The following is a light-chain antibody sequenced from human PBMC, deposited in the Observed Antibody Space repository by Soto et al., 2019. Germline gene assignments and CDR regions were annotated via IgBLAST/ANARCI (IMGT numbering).Light chain of an antibody. CDR1: QSVSSY. Sequence: EIVMTQSPATLSVSPGERATLSCRASQSVSSYLAWYQQKPGQAPRLLIYGASTRATGIPARFSGSGSVTEFTLTISSLQSEDFAVYYCQQYNNWRTFGQGTKVEIK. J-gene: IGKJ1*01. CDR3: QQYNNWRT. CDR2: GAS. V-gene: IGKV3-15*01.